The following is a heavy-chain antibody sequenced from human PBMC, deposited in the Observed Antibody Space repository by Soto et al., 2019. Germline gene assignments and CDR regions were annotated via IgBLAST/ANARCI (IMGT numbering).Heavy chain of an antibody. J-gene: IGHJ4*02. V-gene: IGHV3-23*01. CDR2: ISGSGGST. D-gene: IGHD5-12*01. Sequence: GGSLRLSCSASGFTFSIYAMSWVRQAPGKGLEWVSAISGSGGSTYYADSVKGRFTISRDNSKNTLYLQMNSLRAEDTAVYYCAKAALLGATNTLFFDYWGQGTLVTVSS. CDR3: AKAALLGATNTLFFDY. CDR1: GFTFSIYA.